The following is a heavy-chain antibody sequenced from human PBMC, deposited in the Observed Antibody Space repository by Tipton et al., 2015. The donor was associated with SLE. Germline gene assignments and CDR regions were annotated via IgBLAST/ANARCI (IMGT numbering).Heavy chain of an antibody. CDR3: ARVQAYEGFDP. J-gene: IGHJ5*02. CDR2: TTHSGKT. Sequence: TLSLTCAVYRGSFSGYYWSWIRRPPGKGLEWIGETTHSGKTNYNPSLKSRVTISVDTSKNQFSLKLSSVTVADTAVYYCARVQAYEGFDPWGQGTLVTVSS. CDR1: RGSFSGYY. D-gene: IGHD3-16*01. V-gene: IGHV4-34*01.